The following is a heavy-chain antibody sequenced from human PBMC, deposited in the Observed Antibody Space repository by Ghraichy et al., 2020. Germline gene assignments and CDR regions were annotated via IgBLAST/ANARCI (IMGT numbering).Heavy chain of an antibody. V-gene: IGHV4-34*01. CDR3: ARGRRWRVRRYFDRGGDNWFDP. Sequence: SQTLSLTCAVYGGSSSGYYWSWIRQPPGKGLEWIGEINHSGSTNYNPSLKSRVTISVDTSKNQFSLKLSSVTAADTAVYYCARGRRWRVRRYFDRGGDNWFDPWGQGTRVTVSS. J-gene: IGHJ5*02. CDR1: GGSSSGYY. CDR2: INHSGST. D-gene: IGHD3-9*01.